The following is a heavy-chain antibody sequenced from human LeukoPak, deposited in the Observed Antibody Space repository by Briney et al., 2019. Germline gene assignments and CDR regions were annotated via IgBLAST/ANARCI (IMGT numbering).Heavy chain of an antibody. CDR3: AKDREYCSGGSCPINNWFDP. CDR1: GFTFSSYA. V-gene: IGHV3-23*01. D-gene: IGHD2-15*01. J-gene: IGHJ5*02. CDR2: ISGSGGST. Sequence: GGSLRLSCAASGFTFSSYAMSWVRQAPGKGLEWVSAISGSGGSTYYADSVKGRFTISRDNSKNTLYLQMNSLRAEDTAVYYCAKDREYCSGGSCPINNWFDPWGQGTLVTVSS.